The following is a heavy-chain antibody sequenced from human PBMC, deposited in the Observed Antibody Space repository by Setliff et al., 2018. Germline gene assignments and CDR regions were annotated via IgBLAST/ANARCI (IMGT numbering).Heavy chain of an antibody. D-gene: IGHD6-19*01. V-gene: IGHV4-38-2*02. CDR3: ARVALAVAGDFDY. Sequence: SETLSLTCTVSGYSISSGYYWGWIRQPPGKGLERIGSIYHSGSTYDNPSLKSRVTISVDTSKNQFSLKLSSVTAADTAVYYCARVALAVAGDFDYWGQGTLVTVSS. CDR1: GYSISSGYY. J-gene: IGHJ4*02. CDR2: IYHSGST.